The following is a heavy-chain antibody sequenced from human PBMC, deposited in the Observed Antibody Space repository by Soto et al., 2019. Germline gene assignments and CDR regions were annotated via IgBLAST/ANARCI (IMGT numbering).Heavy chain of an antibody. D-gene: IGHD2-8*02. CDR2: FSLSGTT. CDR3: ARGMTPPGAPAWYYFDS. V-gene: IGHV4-4*07. Sequence: QVQLQESGPGLMKPWETLSLTCTVSGASITGSSYWSWIRQPAGKGLEWIGRFSLSGTTNYNPSLRSRVTMSADVSKNQFSLRLTSVTAADTALYNCARGMTPPGAPAWYYFDSWGQETLVTVSS. J-gene: IGHJ4*02. CDR1: GASITGSSY.